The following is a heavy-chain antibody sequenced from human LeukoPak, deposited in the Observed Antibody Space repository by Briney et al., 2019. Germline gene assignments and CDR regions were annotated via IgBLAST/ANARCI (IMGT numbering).Heavy chain of an antibody. CDR2: IWYDGSNK. Sequence: GGSLRLSCAASGFTFSSYGMHWVRQAPGKGLEWVAVIWYDGSNKFYADSVKGRFTISRDNSKNTLYMQMDSLRAEDTAVYYCARDIDGSGPEYWGQGTLVTVSS. V-gene: IGHV3-33*01. D-gene: IGHD3-10*01. CDR3: ARDIDGSGPEY. J-gene: IGHJ4*02. CDR1: GFTFSSYG.